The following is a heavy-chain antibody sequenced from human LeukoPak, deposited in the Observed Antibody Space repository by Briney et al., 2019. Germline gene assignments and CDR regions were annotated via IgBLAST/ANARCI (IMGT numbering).Heavy chain of an antibody. D-gene: IGHD6-19*01. CDR2: ISWNSGSI. V-gene: IGHV3-9*01. Sequence: GRSLRLSCAASGFTFDDYAMHWVRQAPGKGLEWVSGISWNSGSIGYADSVKGRFTISRDDAKNSLYLQMNSLRAEDTALYYCAKDVMSSSGWSGRGFDYWGQGTLVTVSS. J-gene: IGHJ4*02. CDR1: GFTFDDYA. CDR3: AKDVMSSSGWSGRGFDY.